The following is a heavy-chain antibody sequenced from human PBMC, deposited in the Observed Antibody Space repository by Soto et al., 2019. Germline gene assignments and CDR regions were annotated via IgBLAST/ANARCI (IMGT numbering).Heavy chain of an antibody. CDR3: SSQTYSYAWHH. V-gene: IGHV4-4*02. D-gene: IGHD5-18*01. Sequence: QVQLQESGPRLVKPSGTLSLICVVSSGSISSNWWSWVRQPPGKGLEWIGEIYHSGSTNYNPSLTSRVTISVDKSKNHFSLDLSSVTAADTAVYYCSSQTYSYAWHHWGQGIQVTVSS. CDR1: SGSISSNW. CDR2: IYHSGST. J-gene: IGHJ5*02.